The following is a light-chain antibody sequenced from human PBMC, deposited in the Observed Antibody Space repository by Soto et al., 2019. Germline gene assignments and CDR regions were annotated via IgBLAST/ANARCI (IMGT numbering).Light chain of an antibody. CDR1: QNIKNY. CDR3: QQYENLPT. Sequence: DIRMTQSPSSLSASVGDRVTITCQASQNIKNYLNWYKQKPGRAPKLLIYDASNLEAGVPSRFRGSGSGTDFTFTISSLKPEDIATYYCQQYENLPTFGQGTRLEIK. CDR2: DAS. V-gene: IGKV1-33*01. J-gene: IGKJ5*01.